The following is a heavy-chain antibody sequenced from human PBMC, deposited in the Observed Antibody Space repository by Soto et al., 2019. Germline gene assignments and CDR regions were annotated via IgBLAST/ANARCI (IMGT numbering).Heavy chain of an antibody. V-gene: IGHV4-59*08. D-gene: IGHD1-26*01. CDR3: ARRYGGNLDY. J-gene: IGHJ4*02. CDR1: GGSISSYY. CDR2: IYYSGST. Sequence: QVQLQESGPGLVKPSETLSLTCTVSGGSISSYYWSWIRQPPGKGLEWIGYIYYSGSTNYNPSLKSRVTISVDTSKNQCSRKRSSVTAADTAVYYCARRYGGNLDYWGQGTLVTVSS.